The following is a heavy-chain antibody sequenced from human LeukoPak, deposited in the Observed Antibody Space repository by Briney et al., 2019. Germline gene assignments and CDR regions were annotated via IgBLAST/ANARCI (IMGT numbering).Heavy chain of an antibody. CDR2: IKQDGSEK. D-gene: IGHD2-8*01. CDR1: GFTFSSYW. J-gene: IGHJ4*02. V-gene: IGHV3-7*03. Sequence: GGSLRLSCAASGFTFSSYWMSWVRQAPGKGLEWVANIKQDGSEKYYVDSVKGRFTISRDNAKNSLYLQMNSLRAEDTAVYYCASDGSRYCTNGVCYVFDYWGQGTLVTVSS. CDR3: ASDGSRYCTNGVCYVFDY.